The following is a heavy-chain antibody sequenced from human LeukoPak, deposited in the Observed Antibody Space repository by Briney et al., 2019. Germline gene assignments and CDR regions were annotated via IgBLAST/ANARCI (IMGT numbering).Heavy chain of an antibody. J-gene: IGHJ6*03. CDR2: ISAYNGNT. CDR1: GYTFTSYG. Sequence: ASVTVSCKASGYTFTSYGISWVRQAPGQGLEWMGWISAYNGNTNYAQKLQGRVTMTTDTSTSTAYMELRSLRSDDTAVYYCARDSGYDSSGYYYYYYYYYYMDVWGKGTTVTISS. V-gene: IGHV1-18*01. CDR3: ARDSGYDSSGYYYYYYYYYYMDV. D-gene: IGHD3-22*01.